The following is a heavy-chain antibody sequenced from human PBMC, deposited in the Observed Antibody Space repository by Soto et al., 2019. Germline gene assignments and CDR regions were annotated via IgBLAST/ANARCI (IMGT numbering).Heavy chain of an antibody. CDR3: AKRAYCSSTSCRGMDV. D-gene: IGHD2-2*01. CDR1: GSTFSSYA. Sequence: GGSLRLSCAASGSTFSSYAMSWVRQATGKGLEWVSEISGSGDRTYYADSVKGRFTISRDNSKNTLYLQMNSLRAEDTAIYYCAKRAYCSSTSCRGMDVWGKGTTVTVSS. J-gene: IGHJ6*03. CDR2: ISGSGDRT. V-gene: IGHV3-23*01.